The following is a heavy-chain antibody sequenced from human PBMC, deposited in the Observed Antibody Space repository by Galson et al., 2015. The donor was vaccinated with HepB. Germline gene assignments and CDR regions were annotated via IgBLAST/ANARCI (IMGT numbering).Heavy chain of an antibody. CDR2: ISAYNGNT. Sequence: QSGAEVKKPGASVKVSCKASGYTFTSYGISWVRQAPGQGLEWMGWISAYNGNTNYAQKLQGRVTMTTDTSTSTAYMELRSLRSDDTAVYYCARVNFDDSSGYYYWAFDYWGQGTLVTVSS. D-gene: IGHD3-22*01. CDR3: ARVNFDDSSGYYYWAFDY. CDR1: GYTFTSYG. J-gene: IGHJ4*02. V-gene: IGHV1-18*04.